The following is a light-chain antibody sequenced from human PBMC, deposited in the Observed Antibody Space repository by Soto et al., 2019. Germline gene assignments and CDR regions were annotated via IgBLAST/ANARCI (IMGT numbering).Light chain of an antibody. V-gene: IGKV1-9*01. J-gene: IGKJ5*01. CDR2: TAS. CDR3: QQRHSYPIT. Sequence: DIQLIQSPSFLSASVGDRVTITCRASQGISNYLAWYHQKPGKAPKLLIHTASTLQSGVPSRFSGSGSGTEFTLTISSLQPEDFATYYCQQRHSYPITFGQGTRLETK. CDR1: QGISNY.